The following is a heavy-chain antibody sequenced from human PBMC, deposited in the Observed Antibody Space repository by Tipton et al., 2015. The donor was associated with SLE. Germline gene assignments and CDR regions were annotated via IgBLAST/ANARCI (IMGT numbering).Heavy chain of an antibody. V-gene: IGHV3-30*18. CDR3: AKDLSRDWNYGSGSFYYYYGLDV. CDR2: LSFDESHK. CDR1: GFTFSSYG. D-gene: IGHD3-10*01. J-gene: IGHJ6*02. Sequence: SLRLSCAVSGFTFSSYGMHWVRQAPGKGLEWVAVLSFDESHKYYGDSVKGRCTISRDNSKNILYLQMNSLRAEDTAVYYCAKDLSRDWNYGSGSFYYYYGLDVWGQGTTVTVSS.